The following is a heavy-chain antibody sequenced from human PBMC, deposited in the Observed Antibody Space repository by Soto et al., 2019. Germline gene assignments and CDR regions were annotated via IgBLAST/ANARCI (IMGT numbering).Heavy chain of an antibody. CDR1: GFIFSSYA. Sequence: HPGGSLRLSCAACGFIFSSYAMNWVRQAPGKGLEWVSVISGSGDSTFYVDSVKGRFTISRDNSKNTLYLQMNSLRVEDTAVYYCAKGTFYYDSSGYDIRGWFAPWGQGTLVTVSS. V-gene: IGHV3-23*01. CDR2: ISGSGDST. CDR3: AKGTFYYDSSGYDIRGWFAP. D-gene: IGHD3-22*01. J-gene: IGHJ5*02.